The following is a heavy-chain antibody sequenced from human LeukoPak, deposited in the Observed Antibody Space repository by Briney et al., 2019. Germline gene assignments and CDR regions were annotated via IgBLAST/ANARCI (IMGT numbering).Heavy chain of an antibody. V-gene: IGHV3-30*02. J-gene: IGHJ4*02. Sequence: GGSLRLSCAASGFTFSSYGMHWVRQAPGKGLEWVAFIRYDGSYKYYAESVKGRFTISRDNSRNTVYLKMTSLRAEDTAVYYCASRGHVGSGTYSPYDYWGQGTLVTVSS. CDR3: ASRGHVGSGTYSPYDY. CDR1: GFTFSSYG. CDR2: IRYDGSYK. D-gene: IGHD3-10*01.